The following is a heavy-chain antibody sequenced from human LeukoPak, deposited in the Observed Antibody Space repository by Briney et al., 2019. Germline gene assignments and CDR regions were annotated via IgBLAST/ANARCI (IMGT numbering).Heavy chain of an antibody. CDR2: ISWNSGSI. CDR3: AKGGGQWLVESYFDY. Sequence: GRSLRLSCAASGLTFDDYAMHWVRQAPGKGLEWVSGISWNSGSIGYADSVKGRFTISRDNAKNSLYLQMNSLRAEDTALYYCAKGGGQWLVESYFDYWGQGTLVTVSS. CDR1: GLTFDDYA. D-gene: IGHD6-19*01. J-gene: IGHJ4*02. V-gene: IGHV3-9*01.